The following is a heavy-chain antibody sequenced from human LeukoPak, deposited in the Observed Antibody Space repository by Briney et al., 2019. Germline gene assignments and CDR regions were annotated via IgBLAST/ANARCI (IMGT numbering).Heavy chain of an antibody. Sequence: PGGSLRLSCAASGFTFSSYAMSWVRQAPGKGLEWVAVILTSGGRTYYADSVKGRFTISRDNSKNTMYVQMNSLRAEDTAVYYCAREAFYSSGWFSLFGFWGQGTLVTVSS. CDR1: GFTFSSYA. CDR3: AREAFYSSGWFSLFGF. V-gene: IGHV3-23*01. D-gene: IGHD6-19*01. CDR2: ILTSGGRT. J-gene: IGHJ4*02.